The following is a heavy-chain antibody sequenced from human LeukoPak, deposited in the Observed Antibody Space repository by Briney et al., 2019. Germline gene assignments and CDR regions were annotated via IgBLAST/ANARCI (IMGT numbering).Heavy chain of an antibody. J-gene: IGHJ4*02. V-gene: IGHV4-59*08. Sequence: SETLSLTCTVSGGSISSYYWSWIRQPPGKGLEWIGNIYYSGSTNFNPSLKSRVTISVDTSKNQFSLKLSSVTAADTAIYYCARSYCSGGSCWVYFDYWGQGTLVTVSS. D-gene: IGHD2-15*01. CDR3: ARSYCSGGSCWVYFDY. CDR1: GGSISSYY. CDR2: IYYSGST.